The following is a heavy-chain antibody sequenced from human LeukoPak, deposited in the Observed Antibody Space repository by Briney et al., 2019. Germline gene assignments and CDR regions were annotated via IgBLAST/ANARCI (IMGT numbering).Heavy chain of an antibody. J-gene: IGHJ4*02. CDR1: GFIFSSHE. D-gene: IGHD3-22*01. Sequence: PGGSLRLSCAASGFIFSSHEMIWVRQAPGKGLEWVSYISSSGSPIYFADSVKGRFTISRDNAKNSLFLQMNSLRAEDTAVYYCARDLDYDSFWGQGTLVTVSS. CDR3: ARDLDYDSF. CDR2: ISSSGSPI. V-gene: IGHV3-48*03.